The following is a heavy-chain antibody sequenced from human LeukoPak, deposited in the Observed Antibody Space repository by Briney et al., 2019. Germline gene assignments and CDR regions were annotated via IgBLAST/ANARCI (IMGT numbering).Heavy chain of an antibody. CDR3: ARSSDSSSWYD. J-gene: IGHJ4*02. D-gene: IGHD6-13*01. CDR2: IYYSGST. Sequence: PSETLSLTCTVSGGSISSSSYYWGWLRQPPGTGLEWIGSIYYSGSTYYNPSLKSRVTISVDTSKNQFSLKLSSVTAADTAVYYCARSSDSSSWYDWGQGTLVTVSS. CDR1: GGSISSSSYY. V-gene: IGHV4-39*01.